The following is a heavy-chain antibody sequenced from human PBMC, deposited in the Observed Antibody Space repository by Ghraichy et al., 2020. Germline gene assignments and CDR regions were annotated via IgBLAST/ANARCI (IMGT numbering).Heavy chain of an antibody. D-gene: IGHD5-12*01. CDR1: GFTFSDYY. Sequence: LSLTCAASGFTFSDYYMSWIRQAPGKGLEWVSYISSSSSYTNYADSVKGRFTISRDNAKNSLYLQMNSLRAEDTAVYYCARTVGGYDFGARGQGTLVTVSS. CDR2: ISSSSSYT. J-gene: IGHJ4*02. CDR3: ARTVGGYDFGA. V-gene: IGHV3-11*03.